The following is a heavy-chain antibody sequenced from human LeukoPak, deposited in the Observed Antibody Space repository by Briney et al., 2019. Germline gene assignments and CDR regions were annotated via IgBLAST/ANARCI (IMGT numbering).Heavy chain of an antibody. D-gene: IGHD3-10*01. J-gene: IGHJ1*01. Sequence: GGSLRLSCVGSGFSFSSYGMSWVRQAPGKGLEWVSGISGSGGSTYYADSVKGRFTISRDNSKSTLHLQMNSLRAEDTAVYYCAKGMVRGVVQDWGQGTLVTVSS. CDR2: ISGSGGST. CDR1: GFSFSSYG. V-gene: IGHV3-23*01. CDR3: AKGMVRGVVQD.